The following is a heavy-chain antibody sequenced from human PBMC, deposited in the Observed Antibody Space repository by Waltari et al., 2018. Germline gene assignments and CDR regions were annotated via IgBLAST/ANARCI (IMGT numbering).Heavy chain of an antibody. CDR2: INAGNGNT. CDR3: ARGIVVVPADEPDFDY. Sequence: QVQLVQSGAEVKKPGASVKVSCKASGYTFTSYAMHWVRQAPGQRLEWMGWINAGNGNTKYSQEFQGRVTITRDTSASTAYMELSSLRSEDMAVYYCARGIVVVPADEPDFDYWGQGTLVTVSS. D-gene: IGHD2-2*01. CDR1: GYTFTSYA. J-gene: IGHJ4*02. V-gene: IGHV1-3*03.